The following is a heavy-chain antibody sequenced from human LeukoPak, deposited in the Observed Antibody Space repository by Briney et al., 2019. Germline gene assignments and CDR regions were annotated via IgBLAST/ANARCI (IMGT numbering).Heavy chain of an antibody. CDR3: TRDYYTAFES. CDR2: ITKLGKSYTT. V-gene: IGHV3-72*01. J-gene: IGHJ4*02. CDR1: GFTFSESY. D-gene: IGHD3-10*01. Sequence: GGSLRLSCAASGFTFSESYMAWVRQAPGEGLEWVGRITKLGKSYTTQYAASVKGRFTVSRDDSKNSLYLQMNSLKTEDTAVYYCTRDYYTAFESWGQGILVTVSS.